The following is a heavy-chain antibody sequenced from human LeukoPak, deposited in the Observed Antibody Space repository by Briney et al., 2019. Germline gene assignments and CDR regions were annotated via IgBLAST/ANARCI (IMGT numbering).Heavy chain of an antibody. D-gene: IGHD2-21*01. CDR2: ISAYNGNT. J-gene: IGHJ6*03. CDR1: GYTFTSYG. CDR3: AKSLEGIVYYYFYMDV. Sequence: GASVKVSCKASGYTFTSYGISWVRQAPGQGLEWMGWISAYNGNTNYAQKLQGRVTMTTDTSTSTAYMELRSLRSDDTAVYYCAKSLEGIVYYYFYMDVWGKGTTVTVSS. V-gene: IGHV1-18*01.